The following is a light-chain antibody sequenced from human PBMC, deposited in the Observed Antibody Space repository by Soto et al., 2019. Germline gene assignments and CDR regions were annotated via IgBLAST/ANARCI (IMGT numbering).Light chain of an antibody. V-gene: IGLV1-47*01. CDR2: MTN. J-gene: IGLJ3*02. Sequence: QAVVTQPPSASGTPGQRVTISCSGSGSNIGKSYVYWYQQLPGTSPRVLIYMTNQRPSGVPDRFSGSKSGTSASLAISGLRSEDEADYYCAACDDSLSGWVFGGGTQLTVL. CDR1: GSNIGKSY. CDR3: AACDDSLSGWV.